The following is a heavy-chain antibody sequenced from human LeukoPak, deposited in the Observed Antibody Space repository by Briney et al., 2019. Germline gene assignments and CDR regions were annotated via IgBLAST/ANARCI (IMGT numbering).Heavy chain of an antibody. CDR2: ISNNGGYT. CDR3: AKDAAGSSWYYY. Sequence: GGSLRLSCAASGFTFSSSAMSWVRQAPGKGLEWVSAISNNGGYTYYADSVQGRFTISRDNSKSTLCLQMNSLRAEDTAVYYCAKDAAGSSWYYYWGQGTLVTVSS. D-gene: IGHD6-13*01. V-gene: IGHV3-23*01. J-gene: IGHJ4*02. CDR1: GFTFSSSA.